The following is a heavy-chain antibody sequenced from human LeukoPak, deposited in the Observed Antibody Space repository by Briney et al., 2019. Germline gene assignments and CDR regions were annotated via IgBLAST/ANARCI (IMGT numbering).Heavy chain of an antibody. D-gene: IGHD3-10*01. V-gene: IGHV4-59*01. CDR3: ARGKEVITMLRGLKPGYYFDY. J-gene: IGHJ4*02. CDR1: GGSFSGYY. CDR2: IHYSGST. Sequence: PSETLSLTCAVYGGSFSGYYWSWIRQPPGKGLEWIVYIHYSGSTKYKSSLKSRVTISVDTSKNQFSLKLNSVTAADTAVYYCARGKEVITMLRGLKPGYYFDYWGQGTLVTVSS.